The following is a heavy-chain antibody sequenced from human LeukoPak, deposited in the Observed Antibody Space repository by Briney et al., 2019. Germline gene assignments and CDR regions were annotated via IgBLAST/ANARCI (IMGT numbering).Heavy chain of an antibody. CDR3: ARDPYSSSWLRGDTFDI. J-gene: IGHJ3*02. Sequence: PVGSLRLSCAASGFTFSSFSMNWVGRAPGNGLGWGSAISISSIYIYYADSVKGRFTISRDNAKNSVYLQMNSLRAEDTAVYYCARDPYSSSWLRGDTFDIWGQGTMVTVSS. CDR2: ISISSIYI. D-gene: IGHD6-13*01. V-gene: IGHV3-21*01. CDR1: GFTFSSFS.